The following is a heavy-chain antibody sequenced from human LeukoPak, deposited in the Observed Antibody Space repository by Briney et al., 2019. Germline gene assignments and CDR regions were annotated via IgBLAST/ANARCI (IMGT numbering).Heavy chain of an antibody. CDR1: GFTFSSYA. Sequence: GGSLRLSCAAPGFTFSSYAMSWVRQAPGKGLEWVSAISGSGGSTYYADSVKGRFTISRDNSKNTLYLQMNSLRAEDTAVYYCAKQFTVTSLGRDYWGQGTLVTVSS. CDR2: ISGSGGST. J-gene: IGHJ4*02. V-gene: IGHV3-23*01. CDR3: AKQFTVTSLGRDY. D-gene: IGHD4-11*01.